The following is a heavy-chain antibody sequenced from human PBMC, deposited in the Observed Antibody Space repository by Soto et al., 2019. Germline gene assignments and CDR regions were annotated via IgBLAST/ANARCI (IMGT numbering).Heavy chain of an antibody. CDR3: AKDRRRSIVGADFDY. D-gene: IGHD1-26*01. CDR2: ISGSGGST. J-gene: IGHJ4*02. CDR1: GFTFSTFA. Sequence: EVQLLESGGGLVQPGGSLRLSCAASGFTFSTFALGWARQAPGKGLEWVSAISGSGGSTYYADSVKGRFTISRDNSKNTLYLQMNSLRAEDTAVYYCAKDRRRSIVGADFDYWGQGTLVTVSS. V-gene: IGHV3-23*01.